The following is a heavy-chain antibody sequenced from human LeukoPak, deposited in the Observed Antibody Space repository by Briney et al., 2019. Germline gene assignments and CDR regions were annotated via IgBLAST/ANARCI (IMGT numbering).Heavy chain of an antibody. CDR2: IRYDGSNK. V-gene: IGHV3-30*02. CDR3: AKDLPEYYGSGSYGFDY. D-gene: IGHD3-10*01. Sequence: GGSPRLSCAASGFTFSSYGLHWVRQAPGKGLEWVAFIRYDGSNKYYADSAKGRFTISRDNSKNTLFLQMNSLRADDTAVYYCAKDLPEYYGSGSYGFDYWGQGTLVTVSS. CDR1: GFTFSSYG. J-gene: IGHJ4*02.